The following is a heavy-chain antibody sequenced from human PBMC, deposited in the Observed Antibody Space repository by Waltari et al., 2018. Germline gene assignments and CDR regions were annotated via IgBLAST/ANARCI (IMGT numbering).Heavy chain of an antibody. Sequence: EVQLVASGGGLVQPGGVLKLPWPASGSHFFRTSWMSWVRQAPGKGLEWLANIKSDEVETYYVDSVKGRFTISRNNARNSLYLQMNSLRDDDTAVYYCASLDTAPSGLAFWGQGTLVTVSS. CDR2: IKSDEVET. CDR1: GSHFFRTSW. D-gene: IGHD5-18*01. V-gene: IGHV3-7*01. CDR3: ASLDTAPSGLAF. J-gene: IGHJ4*02.